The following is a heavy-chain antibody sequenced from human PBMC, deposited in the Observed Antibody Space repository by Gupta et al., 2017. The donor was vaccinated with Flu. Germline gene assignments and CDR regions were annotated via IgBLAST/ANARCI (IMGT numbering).Heavy chain of an antibody. CDR1: GFTFSTYG. CDR2: ISSSSSYI. CDR3: ARAWDVTVAGTFDY. D-gene: IGHD6-19*01. Sequence: EVQLVESGGGLVEPGGSLRLSCAASGFTFSTYGMTWVRQAPGKGLEWVSSISSSSSYIYYADSVKGRFTISRHNAKNSLYLQMNSLRAEDTAVYYCARAWDVTVAGTFDYWGQGTLVTVSS. J-gene: IGHJ4*02. V-gene: IGHV3-21*01.